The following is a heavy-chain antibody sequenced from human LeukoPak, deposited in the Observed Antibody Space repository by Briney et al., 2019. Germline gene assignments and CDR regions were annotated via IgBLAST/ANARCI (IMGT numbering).Heavy chain of an antibody. CDR1: GGTFISYA. D-gene: IGHD2-15*01. Sequence: ASVKVSCKASGGTFISYAISWVRQAPGQGLEWMGWISAYNGNTNYAQKLQGRVTMTTDTSTSTAYMELRSLRSDDTAVYYCARRTKDIVVVVAATVEYYFDYWGQGTLVTVSS. J-gene: IGHJ4*02. V-gene: IGHV1-18*01. CDR2: ISAYNGNT. CDR3: ARRTKDIVVVVAATVEYYFDY.